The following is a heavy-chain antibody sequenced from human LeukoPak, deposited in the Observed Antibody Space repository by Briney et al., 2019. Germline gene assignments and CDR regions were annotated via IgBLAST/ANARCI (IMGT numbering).Heavy chain of an antibody. D-gene: IGHD5-24*01. CDR3: ARASDPWLQLT. J-gene: IGHJ5*02. V-gene: IGHV3-7*05. CDR2: IKQDGSEK. Sequence: GSLRLSCAASGFTFSNYRMIWVRQAPGKGLERVGNIKQDGSEKRYADSVRGRFSISRDNAQTSLYLQMNSLRAEDTAVYYCARASDPWLQLTWGQGTLVTVSS. CDR1: GFTFSNYR.